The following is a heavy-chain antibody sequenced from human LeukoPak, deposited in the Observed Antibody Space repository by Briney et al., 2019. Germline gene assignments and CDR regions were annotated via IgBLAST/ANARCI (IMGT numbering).Heavy chain of an antibody. CDR3: ARGYYDSSGYPSFDY. D-gene: IGHD3-22*01. Sequence: ASVKVSCKASGYTFTSNYIHWVRQAPGQGLEWMGMIYPRDGSTSYAQKFQGRVTITADESTSTAYMELSSLRSEDTAVYYCARGYYDSSGYPSFDYWGQGTLVTVSS. CDR1: GYTFTSNY. J-gene: IGHJ4*02. CDR2: IYPRDGST. V-gene: IGHV1-46*01.